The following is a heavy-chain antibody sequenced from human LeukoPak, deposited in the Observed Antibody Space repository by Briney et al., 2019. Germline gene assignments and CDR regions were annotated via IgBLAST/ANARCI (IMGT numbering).Heavy chain of an antibody. V-gene: IGHV4-59*01. CDR3: ARDQGSSWMEGNWFDP. J-gene: IGHJ5*02. CDR2: IYYSGST. Sequence: PSETLSLTCTVSGDSISSYYWSWIRQPPGKGLEWIGYIYYSGSTNYNPSLKSRVTISVDTSKNQFSLKLSSVTAADTAVYYCARDQGSSWMEGNWFDPWGQGTLVTVSS. D-gene: IGHD6-13*01. CDR1: GDSISSYY.